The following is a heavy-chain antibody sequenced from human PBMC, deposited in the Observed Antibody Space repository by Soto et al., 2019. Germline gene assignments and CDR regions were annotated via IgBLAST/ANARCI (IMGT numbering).Heavy chain of an antibody. CDR1: GLSFSDYS. J-gene: IGHJ4*02. V-gene: IGHV3-11*06. CDR2: ISRGGGDT. CDR3: TRGGRSTSYYWEF. D-gene: IGHD3-10*01. Sequence: VQLVESGGGLVKPGGSLRLSCAASGLSFSDYSMTWIRQAPGKGPEWVARISRGGGDTEYADTMKGRFTISRDNAKNSLYLQMDSMRAEDTAVYYCTRGGRSTSYYWEFWGQGTLVTVSS.